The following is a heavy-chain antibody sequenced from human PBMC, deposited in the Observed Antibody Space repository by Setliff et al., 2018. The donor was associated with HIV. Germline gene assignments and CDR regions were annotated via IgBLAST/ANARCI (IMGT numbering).Heavy chain of an antibody. Sequence: SETLSLTCTVSGGSIGSGSHYWSWIRQPAGKGLEWIGHIYTTGSTNYNPSLKSRVTISADTSNNQFSLRLTSMTAADKAVYYCAKTSEGATGLYAFDIWGQGTMVTVSS. CDR3: AKTSEGATGLYAFDI. V-gene: IGHV4-61*09. J-gene: IGHJ3*02. CDR1: GGSIGSGSHY. CDR2: IYTTGST. D-gene: IGHD1-26*01.